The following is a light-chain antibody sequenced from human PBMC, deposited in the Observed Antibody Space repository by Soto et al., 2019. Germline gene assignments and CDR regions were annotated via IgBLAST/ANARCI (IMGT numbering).Light chain of an antibody. CDR2: LGS. CDR1: HSRLHSNGYNY. V-gene: IGKV2-28*01. Sequence: DIVMTQSPLSLPVTPGEPASIACSSSHSRLHSNGYNYLDWYLQKPGQSPQLLIYLGSNRSSGVPDRFSGSGSGTDFTLKISRVEAEDVGVYYCMQALQTPWTFGQGTKVDIK. CDR3: MQALQTPWT. J-gene: IGKJ1*01.